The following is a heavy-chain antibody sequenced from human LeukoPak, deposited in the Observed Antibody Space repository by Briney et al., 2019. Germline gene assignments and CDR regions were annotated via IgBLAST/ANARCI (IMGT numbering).Heavy chain of an antibody. Sequence: SETLSLTCAVYGGSFSGYYWGWIRQPPGKGLEWIGSIYYSGSTYCNPSLKSRVAISVDTSKNQFSLKLSSVTAADTAVYYCARRGDLTIFGVVNGFWFDPWGQGTLVTVSS. CDR3: ARRGDLTIFGVVNGFWFDP. D-gene: IGHD3-3*01. CDR2: IYYSGST. CDR1: GGSFSGYY. J-gene: IGHJ5*02. V-gene: IGHV4-39*01.